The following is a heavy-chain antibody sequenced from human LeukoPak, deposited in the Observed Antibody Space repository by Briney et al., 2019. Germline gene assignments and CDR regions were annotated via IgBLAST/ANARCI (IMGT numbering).Heavy chain of an antibody. Sequence: GGSLRLSCAASGFTVNNNYMSWVRQAPGKGLEWVSIIYSGGSTSYADSVKGRFTISRDNSKNTLYLQMNSLRAGDTAVYYCARGRHSSGLYDPIDSWGQGTLVTVSS. J-gene: IGHJ4*02. V-gene: IGHV3-66*01. D-gene: IGHD6-19*01. CDR1: GFTVNNNY. CDR2: IYSGGST. CDR3: ARGRHSSGLYDPIDS.